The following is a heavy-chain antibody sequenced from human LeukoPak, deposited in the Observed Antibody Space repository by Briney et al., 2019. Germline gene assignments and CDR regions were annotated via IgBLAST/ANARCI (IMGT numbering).Heavy chain of an antibody. CDR2: ISTYNGNT. CDR1: GYTFTSYG. V-gene: IGHV1-18*01. J-gene: IGHJ4*02. D-gene: IGHD3-10*01. Sequence: ASVKVSCKASGYTFTSYGISWVRQAPGQGLEWMGWISTYNGNTNYAQKLQGRVTMTIDTSTSTAYMELKSLRSDDTAVYYCARDYGSGSYIDYWGQGTLVTVSS. CDR3: ARDYGSGSYIDY.